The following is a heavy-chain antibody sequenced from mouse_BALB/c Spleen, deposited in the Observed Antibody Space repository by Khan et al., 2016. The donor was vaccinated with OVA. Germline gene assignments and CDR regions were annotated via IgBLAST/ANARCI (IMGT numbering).Heavy chain of an antibody. J-gene: IGHJ4*01. Sequence: QIQLVQSGPELKKPGETVKISCKASGYTFTNYGLNWVKQAPGKGLQWMGWINTNTGEPTYAVDFKGRFAFSLETSASTAYLQINNLKNEDTATYFCAIPHYFSYVMVYWGQGTSVTVSS. CDR1: GYTFTNYG. D-gene: IGHD1-1*01. V-gene: IGHV9-3-1*01. CDR2: INTNTGEP. CDR3: AIPHYFSYVMVY.